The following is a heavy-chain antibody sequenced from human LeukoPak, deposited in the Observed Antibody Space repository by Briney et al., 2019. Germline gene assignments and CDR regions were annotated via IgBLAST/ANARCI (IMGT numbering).Heavy chain of an antibody. CDR3: AKHGYCSGISCFFDF. Sequence: GGSLRLSCAASGFTFSSYATSWVRQAPGKGLEWVSGISGSGPYTFYTDSVRGRFTISRDSSKNTLYLQMNSLRAEDTALYYCAKHGYCSGISCFFDFWGQRTLVTVSS. V-gene: IGHV3-23*01. CDR2: ISGSGPYT. D-gene: IGHD2-2*03. J-gene: IGHJ4*02. CDR1: GFTFSSYA.